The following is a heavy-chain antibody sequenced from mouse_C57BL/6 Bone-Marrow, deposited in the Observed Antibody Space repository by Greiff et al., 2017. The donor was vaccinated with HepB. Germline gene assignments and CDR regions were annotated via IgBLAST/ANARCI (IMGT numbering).Heavy chain of an antibody. Sequence: VQLVESGPGLVQPSQSLSITCTVSGFSLTSYGVHWVRQSPGKGLEWLGVIWSGGSTDYNAAFISRLSISKDNSKSQVFFKRNSLQADDTAIYYCARNNYDYPAWFAYWGQGTLVTVSA. CDR1: GFSLTSYG. V-gene: IGHV2-2*01. CDR2: IWSGGST. D-gene: IGHD2-4*01. J-gene: IGHJ3*01. CDR3: ARNNYDYPAWFAY.